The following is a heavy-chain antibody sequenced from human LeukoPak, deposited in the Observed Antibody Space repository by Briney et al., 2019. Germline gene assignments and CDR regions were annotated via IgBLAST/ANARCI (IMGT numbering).Heavy chain of an antibody. V-gene: IGHV1-46*03. CDR2: INPSGGST. Sequence: ASVKVSCKASGYTFTSYYMHWMPQAPGQGLEWMGIINPSGGSTSYAQKFQGRVTMTRDTSTSTVYMELSSLRSEDTAVYYCARTYCTNGVCYSGIPDYYYYMDVWGKGTTVTVSS. CDR1: GYTFTSYY. J-gene: IGHJ6*03. CDR3: ARTYCTNGVCYSGIPDYYYYMDV. D-gene: IGHD2-8*01.